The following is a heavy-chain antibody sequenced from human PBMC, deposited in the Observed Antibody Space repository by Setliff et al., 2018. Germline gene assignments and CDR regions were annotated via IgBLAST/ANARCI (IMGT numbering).Heavy chain of an antibody. CDR3: ARHEFVGGYYGSVTYRHFDY. CDR1: GDSISSTSYQ. V-gene: IGHV4-39*01. Sequence: KPSETLSLTCTVSGDSISSTSYQWGWVRQPPGKGLEWIGSIYYTGTAYYNPSLKSRVTISVDTSKNQFSLQVTSLAATDTALYFCARHEFVGGYYGSVTYRHFDYWGQGILVTSPQ. CDR2: IYYTGTA. J-gene: IGHJ4*02. D-gene: IGHD3-10*01.